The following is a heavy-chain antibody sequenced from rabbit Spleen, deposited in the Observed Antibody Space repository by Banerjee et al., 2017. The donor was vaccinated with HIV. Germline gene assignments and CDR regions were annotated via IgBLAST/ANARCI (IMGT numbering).Heavy chain of an antibody. CDR2: INAITGKA. Sequence: QEQLVESGGGLVKPEGSLKLSCTASGFSFSNKAVMCWVRQAPGKGLEWLACINAITGKAVYASWAKGRFTFSKTSSTTVTLQMTSLTAADTATYFCARSYAGYAVDGVATFDLWGQGTLVTVS. J-gene: IGHJ4*01. CDR3: ARSYAGYAVDGVATFDL. D-gene: IGHD6-1*01. CDR1: GFSFSNKAV. V-gene: IGHV1S45*01.